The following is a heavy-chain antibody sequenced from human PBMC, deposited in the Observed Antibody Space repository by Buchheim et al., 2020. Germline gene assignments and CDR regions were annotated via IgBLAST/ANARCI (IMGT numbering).Heavy chain of an antibody. CDR1: GFSLGHNA. D-gene: IGHD4-23*01. J-gene: IGHJ4*02. CDR3: AKDVLRWAFDY. V-gene: IGHV3-23*01. CDR2: IEGSNDKT. Sequence: EVQLLESGGGLVQPGGSLRRSCAASGFSLGHNAMSWVRQVPGRGLEWVAVIEGSNDKTHYADYVKGRFTITRDTSKKILYLQMSSLRAEDTALYYCAKDVLRWAFDYWGQGAL.